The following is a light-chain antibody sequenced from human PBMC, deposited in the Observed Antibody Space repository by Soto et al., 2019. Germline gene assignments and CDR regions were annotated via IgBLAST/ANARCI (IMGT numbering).Light chain of an antibody. Sequence: EIVMSQSPGPLSVSPGEIATLSCRASQSVRSNLAWYQQNPGQAPMLLISGASTRATGVQGRFSGSGSGTEFTLTISSLQAEDFAVYYFQQYSNWPPLTFGGGTKVDLK. CDR3: QQYSNWPPLT. V-gene: IGKV3-15*01. CDR1: QSVRSN. J-gene: IGKJ4*01. CDR2: GAS.